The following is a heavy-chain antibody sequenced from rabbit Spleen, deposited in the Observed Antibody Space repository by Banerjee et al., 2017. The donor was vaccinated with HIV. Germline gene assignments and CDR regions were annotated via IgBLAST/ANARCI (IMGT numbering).Heavy chain of an antibody. V-gene: IGHV1S45*01. Sequence: QEQLEESGGDLVKPGASLTLTCTASGFSFSGSYYMCWVRQAPGKGLELIACIYTGSTYTYYASWAKGRSTISKASSTTVTLQMTSLTVADTATYFCARTASIGGADFINLWGQGTLVTVS. D-gene: IGHD1-1*01. CDR3: ARTASIGGADFINL. J-gene: IGHJ4*01. CDR2: IYTGSTYT. CDR1: GFSFSGSYY.